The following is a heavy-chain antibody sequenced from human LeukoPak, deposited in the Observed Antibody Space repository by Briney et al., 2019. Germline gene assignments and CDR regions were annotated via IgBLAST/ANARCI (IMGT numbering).Heavy chain of an antibody. V-gene: IGHV3-9*01. CDR1: GFTVSSNY. CDR3: AKDRNYYDSSGYYYGDGMDV. J-gene: IGHJ6*02. D-gene: IGHD3-22*01. Sequence: GGSLRLSCAASGFTVSSNYMSWVRQAPGKGLEWVSGISWNSGSIGYADSVKGRFTISRDNAKNSLYLQMNSLRAEDTALYYCAKDRNYYDSSGYYYGDGMDVWGQGTTVTVSS. CDR2: ISWNSGSI.